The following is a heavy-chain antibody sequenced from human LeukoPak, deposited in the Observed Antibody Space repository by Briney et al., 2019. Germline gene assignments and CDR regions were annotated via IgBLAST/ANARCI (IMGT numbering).Heavy chain of an antibody. CDR2: IRGNGDST. V-gene: IGHV3-23*01. CDR1: AFTFTSSA. CDR3: AIDRVAGRRPLLELGY. D-gene: IGHD6-19*01. J-gene: IGHJ4*02. Sequence: GGSLRLSCAASAFTFTSSAMSWVRQAPGKGLECVSSIRGNGDSTYYADSVNGRFTISRDNYKNKMSLQMNSMRAEDTATNDYAIDRVAGRRPLLELGYWGQGTLVTVSS.